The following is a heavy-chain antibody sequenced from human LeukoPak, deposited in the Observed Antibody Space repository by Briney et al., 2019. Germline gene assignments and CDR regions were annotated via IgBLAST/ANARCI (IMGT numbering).Heavy chain of an antibody. V-gene: IGHV3-23*01. CDR1: GFTFRSYA. J-gene: IGHJ4*02. Sequence: PGGSLRLSCAASGFTFRSYAMNWVRQAPGKGLEWVSSSYSGDSRFSACSVEGRFTISRDNSENMLYLKMNSLRAGDTALYFCARSAVGSNYGQNSYYYYFDYWGQGTLVTVSS. CDR3: ARSAVGSNYGQNSYYYYFDY. D-gene: IGHD1-26*01. CDR2: SSYSGDSR.